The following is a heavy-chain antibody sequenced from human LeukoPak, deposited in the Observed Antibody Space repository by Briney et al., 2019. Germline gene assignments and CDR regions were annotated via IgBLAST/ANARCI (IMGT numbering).Heavy chain of an antibody. CDR3: ARGGHCSSTSCPWFDP. CDR2: INHSGST. J-gene: IGHJ5*02. CDR1: GGSISSSSYY. Sequence: SETLSLTCTVSGGSISSSSYYWGWIRQPPGKGLEWIGEINHSGSTNYNPSLKSRVTISVDTSKNQFSLKLSSVTAADTAVYYCARGGHCSSTSCPWFDPWGQGTLVTVSS. D-gene: IGHD2-2*01. V-gene: IGHV4-39*07.